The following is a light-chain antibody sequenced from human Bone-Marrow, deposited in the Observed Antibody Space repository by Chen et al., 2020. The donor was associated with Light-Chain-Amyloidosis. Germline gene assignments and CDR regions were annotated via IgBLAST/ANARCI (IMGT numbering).Light chain of an antibody. V-gene: IGLV3-21*02. J-gene: IGLJ3*02. CDR3: QVWDRSSDRPV. CDR2: DDS. Sequence: SYVLTQPSSVSVAPGQTATIACGGNNIGSTSVHWYQQTPGQAPLLVVYDDSDRPSWHPERLSGSNSENTATLTISRVEAGDEADYDCQVWDRSSDRPVFGGGTKLTVL. CDR1: NIGSTS.